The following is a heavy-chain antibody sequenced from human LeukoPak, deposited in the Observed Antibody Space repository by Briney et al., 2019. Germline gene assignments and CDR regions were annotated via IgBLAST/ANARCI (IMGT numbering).Heavy chain of an antibody. V-gene: IGHV1-69*06. Sequence: GASVKVSCKASGGTFSSYAISWVRQAPGQGLEWMGGIIPIFGTADYAQKFQGRVTITADKSTSTAYMELSSLRSEDTAVYYCATDTAMVTRHDYYYYYMDVWGKGTTVTVSS. J-gene: IGHJ6*03. CDR1: GGTFSSYA. D-gene: IGHD5-18*01. CDR2: IIPIFGTA. CDR3: ATDTAMVTRHDYYYYYMDV.